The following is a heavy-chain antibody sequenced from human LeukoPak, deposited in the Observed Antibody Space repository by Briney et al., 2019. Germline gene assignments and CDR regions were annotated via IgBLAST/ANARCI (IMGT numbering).Heavy chain of an antibody. V-gene: IGHV3-49*04. D-gene: IGHD5-12*01. CDR1: GFTFGDYA. CDR2: IRSKAYGGTT. CDR3: LGCAIKYYFDY. J-gene: IGHJ4*02. Sequence: GGSLRLSCTASGFTFGDYAMSWVRQAPGKGLEWVGFIRSKAYGGTTEYAASVKGRFTISRDDSKSIAYLQMNSLKTEDTAVYYCLGCAIKYYFDYWGQGTLVTVSS.